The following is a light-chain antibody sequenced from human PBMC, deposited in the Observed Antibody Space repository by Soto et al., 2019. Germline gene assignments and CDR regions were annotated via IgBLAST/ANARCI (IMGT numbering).Light chain of an antibody. CDR3: QQCNTYPLT. CDR1: QSINDY. V-gene: IGKV1-9*01. Sequence: DIQLTQSPSFLSASVGDRVTITCRASQSINDYLAWYQQKPGKAPKLLIYAASTLQSEVPSRFSGSASGTEFTLTISSLQPEDFATYYCQQCNTYPLTFGGGTKVEVK. J-gene: IGKJ4*01. CDR2: AAS.